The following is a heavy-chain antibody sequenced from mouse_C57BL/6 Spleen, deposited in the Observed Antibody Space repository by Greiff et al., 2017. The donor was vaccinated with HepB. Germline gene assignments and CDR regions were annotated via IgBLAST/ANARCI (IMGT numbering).Heavy chain of an antibody. CDR1: GYAFTNYL. CDR3: ARRMYYGNFYYAMDY. D-gene: IGHD2-1*01. Sequence: QVQLQQPGAELVRPGSSVKLSCKASGYAFTNYLIEWVKQRPGQGLEWIGVINPGSGGTNYNEKFKGKATLTADKSSSTAYMQLSSLTSEDSAVYFCARRMYYGNFYYAMDYWGQGTSVTVSS. J-gene: IGHJ4*01. CDR2: INPGSGGT. V-gene: IGHV1-54*01.